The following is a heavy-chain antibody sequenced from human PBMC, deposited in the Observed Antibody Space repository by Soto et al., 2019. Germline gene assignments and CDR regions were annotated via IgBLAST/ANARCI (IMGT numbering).Heavy chain of an antibody. CDR2: ISAYNGNT. CDR1: GYTFTSYG. V-gene: IGHV1-18*04. CDR3: ARAYSGLGVVVVAAKRNYYYYGMDV. Sequence: ASVKVSCKASGYTFTSYGISWVRQAPGQGLEWMGWISAYNGNTNYAQKLQGRVTMITDTSTSTAYMELRSLRSDDTAVYYCARAYSGLGVVVVAAKRNYYYYGMDVWGQGTTVTVSS. D-gene: IGHD2-15*01. J-gene: IGHJ6*02.